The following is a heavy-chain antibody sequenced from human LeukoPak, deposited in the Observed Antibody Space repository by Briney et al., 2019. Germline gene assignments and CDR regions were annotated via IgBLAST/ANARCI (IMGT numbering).Heavy chain of an antibody. CDR3: AREYGDYYFDY. D-gene: IGHD4-17*01. J-gene: IGHJ4*02. CDR1: GFTFSSYA. CDR2: ISYDGSNK. V-gene: IGHV3-30-3*01. Sequence: GGSLRLSCAASGFTFSSYAMHWVRQAPGKGLEWVAVISYDGSNKYYADSVKGRFTISRDNSKNTLYLKMNSLRAEDTAVYYCAREYGDYYFDYWGQGTLVTVSS.